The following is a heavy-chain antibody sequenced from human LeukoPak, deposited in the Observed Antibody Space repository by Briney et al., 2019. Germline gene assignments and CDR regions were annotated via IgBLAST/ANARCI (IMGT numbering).Heavy chain of an antibody. CDR2: INHSGST. D-gene: IGHD3-10*01. J-gene: IGHJ6*03. CDR3: ARIQRSMVRGKSYYYYMDV. Sequence: SETLSLTCAVYGGSFSGYYWSWIRQPPGKGLEWIGEINHSGSTNYNPSLTSRVTITVDTSKNQFYLKLSSVTAADTAVYYCARIQRSMVRGKSYYYYMDVWGKGTTVTISS. V-gene: IGHV4-34*01. CDR1: GGSFSGYY.